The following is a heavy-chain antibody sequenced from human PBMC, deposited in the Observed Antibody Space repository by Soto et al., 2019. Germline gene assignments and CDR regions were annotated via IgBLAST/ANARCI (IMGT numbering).Heavy chain of an antibody. CDR3: ARDVMYDFWSGAFDY. CDR2: ISYDGSNK. D-gene: IGHD3-3*01. Sequence: VGSLRLSCAASGFTFSSYAMHWVRQAPGKGLEWVAVISYDGSNKYYADSVKGRFTISRDNSKNTLYLQMNSLRAEDTAVYYCARDVMYDFWSGAFDYWGQGTLVTVSS. CDR1: GFTFSSYA. V-gene: IGHV3-30-3*01. J-gene: IGHJ4*02.